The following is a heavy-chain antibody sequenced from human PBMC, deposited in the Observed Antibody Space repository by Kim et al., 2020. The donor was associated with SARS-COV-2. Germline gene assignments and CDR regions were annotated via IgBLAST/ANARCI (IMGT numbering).Heavy chain of an antibody. V-gene: IGHV4-34*01. Sequence: SETLSLTCAVYGGSFSGYYWSWIRQPPGKGLEWIGEINHSGSTNYNPSLKSRVTISVDTSKNQFSLKLSSVTAADTAVYYCARGPVGYCSSTSCLYYYY. J-gene: IGHJ6*03. CDR1: GGSFSGYY. CDR2: INHSGST. CDR3: ARGPVGYCSSTSCLYYYY. D-gene: IGHD2-2*01.